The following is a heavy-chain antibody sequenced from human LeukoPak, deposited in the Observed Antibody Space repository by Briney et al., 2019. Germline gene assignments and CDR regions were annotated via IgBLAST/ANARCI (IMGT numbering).Heavy chain of an antibody. D-gene: IGHD3-10*01. CDR3: ARDQSLGSYPDY. J-gene: IGHJ4*02. CDR1: GYTFTTSA. Sequence: GASVKVSCKASGYTFTTSAMHWVRQAPGQRLEWMGWINAGSGYTKYSQKFQGRVTFTRDTSASTAYMALSSLRFEDTAVYFCARDQSLGSYPDYWGQGTLVSVSS. CDR2: INAGSGYT. V-gene: IGHV1-3*01.